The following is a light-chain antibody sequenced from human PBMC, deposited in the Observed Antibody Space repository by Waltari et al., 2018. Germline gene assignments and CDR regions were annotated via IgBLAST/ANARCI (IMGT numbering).Light chain of an antibody. Sequence: LLTQSPVSLSASVGDTVTLTCRASEDVRSYLAWVQQKPGRAPNLPIFGFSTLQSGVPSRFSGAGYGTDFTLTISGLQPEDSATYYCQHLVRYPLSFGGGTKVEIQ. CDR2: GFS. V-gene: IGKV1-9*01. CDR1: EDVRSY. J-gene: IGKJ4*01. CDR3: QHLVRYPLS.